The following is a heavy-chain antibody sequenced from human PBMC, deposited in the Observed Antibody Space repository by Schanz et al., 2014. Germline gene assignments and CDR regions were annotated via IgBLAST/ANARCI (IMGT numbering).Heavy chain of an antibody. CDR1: GFTFSSYA. J-gene: IGHJ4*01. CDR3: AREQIMAAAGRVDY. CDR2: ISGTTTYT. V-gene: IGHV3-48*04. D-gene: IGHD6-13*01. Sequence: EVQLVESGGGLVQPGGSLRLSCAASGFTFSSYAMSWVRQAPGKGLEWVSYISGTTTYTNYADSVKGRFTISRDNAKNSLYLQMNSLRAEDTAVYYCAREQIMAAAGRVDYWGHGTLVTVSS.